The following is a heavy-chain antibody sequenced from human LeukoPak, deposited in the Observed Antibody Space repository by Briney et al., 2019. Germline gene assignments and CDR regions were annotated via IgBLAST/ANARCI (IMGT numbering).Heavy chain of an antibody. D-gene: IGHD3-10*01. V-gene: IGHV3-53*01. CDR2: LYSGSDT. CDR3: ARVGDHYHWYFDL. Sequence: GGSLRLSCAASGFTVGSKYMNWVRQAPGKGLEGVSILYSGSDTYYSDSVKGRFTISRDDSKNTLSLQMNSLRAEDTAVYYCARVGDHYHWYFDLWGRGTLVTVSS. J-gene: IGHJ2*01. CDR1: GFTVGSKY.